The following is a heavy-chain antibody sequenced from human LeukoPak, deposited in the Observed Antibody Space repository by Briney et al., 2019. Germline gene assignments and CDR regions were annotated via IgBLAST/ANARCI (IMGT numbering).Heavy chain of an antibody. V-gene: IGHV4-39*07. CDR1: GGSISSSSYY. CDR2: IYYSGST. CDR3: AGKPVVPALGHFDY. J-gene: IGHJ4*02. Sequence: SETLSLTCTVSGGSISSSSYYWGWIRQPPGKGLEWIGSIYYSGSTYYNPSLKSRVTISVDTSKNQFSLKLSSVTAADTAVYYCAGKPVVPALGHFDYWGQGTLVTVSS. D-gene: IGHD2-2*01.